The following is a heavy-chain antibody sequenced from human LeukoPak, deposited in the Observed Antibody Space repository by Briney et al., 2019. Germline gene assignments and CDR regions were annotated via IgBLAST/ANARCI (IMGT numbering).Heavy chain of an antibody. D-gene: IGHD3-3*01. Sequence: GGSLRLSCAASGFAFSSHAMTWVRQAPGKGLEWVSSISGSSEKTYYADSVKGRFTISRDSSQKILNLQMNNLRVEDTAIYYCARGSTYDFWSGDALDVWGQGTMVTVAS. V-gene: IGHV3-23*01. CDR1: GFAFSSHA. CDR3: ARGSTYDFWSGDALDV. CDR2: ISGSSEKT. J-gene: IGHJ3*01.